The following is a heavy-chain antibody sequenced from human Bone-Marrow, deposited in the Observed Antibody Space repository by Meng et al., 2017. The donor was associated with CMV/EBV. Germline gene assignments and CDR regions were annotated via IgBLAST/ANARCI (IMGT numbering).Heavy chain of an antibody. CDR2: IYDSGNT. D-gene: IGHD6-13*01. Sequence: SDTLSLTCTASGGPISGYHWSWIRQPPEKGLQWSGYIYDSGNTNYNPSLKSRVTISVESSKNQFFLIQNSVTASGTTVYYCARRIATTGVRFDPWGQGSPVTVSS. CDR1: GGPISGYH. CDR3: ARRIATTGVRFDP. J-gene: IGHJ5*02. V-gene: IGHV4-59*01.